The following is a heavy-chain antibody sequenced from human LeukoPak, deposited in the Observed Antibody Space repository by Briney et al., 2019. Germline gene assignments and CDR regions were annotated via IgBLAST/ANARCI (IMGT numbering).Heavy chain of an antibody. CDR2: IKQYGSEK. D-gene: IGHD6-19*01. J-gene: IGHJ4*02. Sequence: QSGGSLRLSCAASGITFTNHWMSWVRKAPGKGLEWVANIKQYGSEKYYVDSVKGRFTVSRDNAKSSLYLQMNSLRAEDAAVYYCARGPGYSSGWYPRDYWGQGTLVTVSS. V-gene: IGHV3-7*01. CDR3: ARGPGYSSGWYPRDY. CDR1: GITFTNHW.